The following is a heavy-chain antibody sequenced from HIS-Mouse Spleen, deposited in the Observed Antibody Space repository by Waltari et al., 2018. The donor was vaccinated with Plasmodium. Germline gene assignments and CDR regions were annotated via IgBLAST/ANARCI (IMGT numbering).Heavy chain of an antibody. CDR2: INHSGST. CDR3: ARTGDYGGNS. V-gene: IGHV4-34*01. D-gene: IGHD4-17*01. Sequence: QVQLQQWGAGLLKPSETLSLTCAVYGGSFSGYYWRWIRPLPGKGLEWIGEINHSGSTNYNPSLKSRVTISVDTSKNQFSLKLSSVTAADTAVYYCARTGDYGGNSWGQGTLVTVSS. CDR1: GGSFSGYY. J-gene: IGHJ4*02.